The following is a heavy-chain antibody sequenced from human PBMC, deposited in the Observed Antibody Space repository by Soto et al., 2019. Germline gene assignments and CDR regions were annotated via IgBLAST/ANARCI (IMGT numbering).Heavy chain of an antibody. J-gene: IGHJ3*02. CDR1: GYTFTSYA. D-gene: IGHD3-3*01. CDR3: ARDRGDFWSGYYDAFDI. CDR2: FNAGNGNT. V-gene: IGHV1-3*01. Sequence: ASVKVSCKASGYTFTSYAMHWVRQAPGQRLEWMGWFNAGNGNTKYSQKFQGRVTITRDTSASTAYMELSSLRSEDTAVYYCARDRGDFWSGYYDAFDIWGQGTMVTVS.